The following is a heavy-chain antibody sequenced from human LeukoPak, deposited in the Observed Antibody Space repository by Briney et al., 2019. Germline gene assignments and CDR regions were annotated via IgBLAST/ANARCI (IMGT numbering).Heavy chain of an antibody. CDR2: IYSSGHT. J-gene: IGHJ1*01. V-gene: IGHV4-31*03. CDR3: ARAPSVDWYKLQL. D-gene: IGHD1-14*01. Sequence: YPSQTLSLTCTVSGGSIISGANYWSWIRQRPGRGREWIGYIYSSGHTYHNPSLRSRVFLSVDTSKRQLSLKLTSVTAADTAVYYCARAPSVDWYKLQLWGQGALVTVSS. CDR1: GGSIISGANY.